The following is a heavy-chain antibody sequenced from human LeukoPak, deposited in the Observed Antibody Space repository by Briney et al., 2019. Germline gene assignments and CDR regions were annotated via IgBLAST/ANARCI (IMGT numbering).Heavy chain of an antibody. J-gene: IGHJ2*01. Sequence: SETLSLTCGVYGGSFSGYYWSWIRQPPGKGLEWIGEINHSGSTNYNPSLKSRVTISVDTSKNHFSLRLNSVTASDTAVYYCARGSLDYGDYWYFDLWGRGTLVTVSS. D-gene: IGHD4-17*01. CDR2: INHSGST. CDR3: ARGSLDYGDYWYFDL. CDR1: GGSFSGYY. V-gene: IGHV4-34*01.